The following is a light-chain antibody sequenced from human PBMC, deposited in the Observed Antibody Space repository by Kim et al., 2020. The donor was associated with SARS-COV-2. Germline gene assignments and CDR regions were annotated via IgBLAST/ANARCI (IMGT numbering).Light chain of an antibody. CDR1: SSNIGSTY. J-gene: IGLJ2*01. CDR2: RNY. V-gene: IGLV1-47*01. Sequence: QSVLTQPPSASGTPGQRVTISCSGSSSNIGSTYVHWYQQLPGTAPKLLICRNYQRPSGVPDRFSGSKSGTSASLAISGLRSEDEADYYCAAWDDSLSGVVFGGGTQLTVL. CDR3: AAWDDSLSGVV.